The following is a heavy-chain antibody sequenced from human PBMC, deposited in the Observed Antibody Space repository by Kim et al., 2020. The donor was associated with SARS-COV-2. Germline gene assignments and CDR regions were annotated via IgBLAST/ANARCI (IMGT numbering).Heavy chain of an antibody. V-gene: IGHV3-66*02. CDR2: IYSGGST. CDR3: AREGWLVRDYYYGMDV. J-gene: IGHJ6*02. CDR1: GFTVSSNY. D-gene: IGHD6-19*01. Sequence: GGSLRLSCAASGFTVSSNYMSWVRQAPGKGLEWVSVIYSGGSTYYADSVKGRFTISRDNSKNTLYLQMNSLRAEDTAVYYCAREGWLVRDYYYGMDVWGQGTTVTVSS.